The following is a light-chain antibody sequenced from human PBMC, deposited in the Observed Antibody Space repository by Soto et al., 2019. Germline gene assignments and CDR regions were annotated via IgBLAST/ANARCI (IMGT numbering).Light chain of an antibody. CDR3: QQYYSTPFT. CDR2: WAS. J-gene: IGKJ3*01. Sequence: DIVLTQSPDSLAVSLGERATINCKSSQSVLYSSNNKNYLAWYQQRPGQPPKVLIYWASTRESGVPDRFSGSGSGTHFTLTISSLQAEDVAVYYCQQYYSTPFTFGPGTKVDIK. V-gene: IGKV4-1*01. CDR1: QSVLYSSNNKNY.